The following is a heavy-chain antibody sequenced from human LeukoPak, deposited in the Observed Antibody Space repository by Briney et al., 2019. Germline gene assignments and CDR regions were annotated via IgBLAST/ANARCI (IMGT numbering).Heavy chain of an antibody. CDR3: ARTYDSSGYYFTFDY. CDR1: GGSISSHY. CDR2: IYTSGST. V-gene: IGHV4-4*09. D-gene: IGHD3-22*01. J-gene: IGHJ4*02. Sequence: PSETLSLTCTVSGGSISSHYWSWIRQPPGKGLEWIGYIYTSGSTNYNPSLKSRVTISVDTSKNQFSLKLSSVTAADTAVYYCARTYDSSGYYFTFDYWGQGTLVTVSS.